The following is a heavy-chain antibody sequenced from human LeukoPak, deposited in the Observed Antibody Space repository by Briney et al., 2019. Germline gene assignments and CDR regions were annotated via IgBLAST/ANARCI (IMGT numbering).Heavy chain of an antibody. CDR3: ARTRASELWFGELLYGYFDY. V-gene: IGHV4-61*01. CDR1: GGSVSSGSYY. Sequence: SETLSLTCTVSGGSVSSGSYYWGWIRQPPGKGLEWIGYIYYSGSTNYNPSLKSRVTISVDTSKNQFSLKLSSVTAADTAVYYCARTRASELWFGELLYGYFDYWGQGTLVTVSS. J-gene: IGHJ4*02. D-gene: IGHD3-10*01. CDR2: IYYSGST.